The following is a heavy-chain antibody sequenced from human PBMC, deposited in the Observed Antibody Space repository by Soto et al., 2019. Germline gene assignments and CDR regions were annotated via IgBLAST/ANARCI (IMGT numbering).Heavy chain of an antibody. CDR1: GFTFSSYS. V-gene: IGHV3-48*01. CDR2: ISSSSSTI. CDR3: ARTGEDFDSDY. D-gene: IGHD1-26*01. J-gene: IGHJ4*02. Sequence: GGSLRLSCAASGFTFSSYSMNWVRQAPGKGLEWVSYISSSSSTIYYADSVKSRFTISRDNAKNSLYLQMNSLRAEDTAVYYCARTGEDFDSDYWGQGTLVTVSS.